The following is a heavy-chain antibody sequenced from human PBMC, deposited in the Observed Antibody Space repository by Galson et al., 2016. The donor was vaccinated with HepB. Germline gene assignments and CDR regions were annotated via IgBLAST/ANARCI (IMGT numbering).Heavy chain of an antibody. D-gene: IGHD6-13*01. V-gene: IGHV3-49*03. Sequence: SLRLSCAGSGFTFGDYAVSWFRQAPGKGLEWVGLIRINRFGGTTEYAPSVKGRFIVSRDDSQSVAYLHMNSLKTEDTAMYYCTGDRHAGISLAFDYWGQGNMVTVSS. CDR3: TGDRHAGISLAFDY. J-gene: IGHJ4*02. CDR1: GFTFGDYA. CDR2: IRINRFGGTT.